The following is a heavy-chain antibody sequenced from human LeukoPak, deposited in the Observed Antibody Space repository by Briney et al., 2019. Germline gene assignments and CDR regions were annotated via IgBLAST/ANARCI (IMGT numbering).Heavy chain of an antibody. Sequence: GGSLRLSCVASGLTVSINYMSWVRQAPGRGLEWVSVIYRGGTTYYSDSVKGRFTISRDNSKNTLYLQMNSLRAEDTAVYYCAKDKPGIAAAYFDYWDQGTLVTVSS. CDR3: AKDKPGIAAAYFDY. CDR1: GLTVSINY. J-gene: IGHJ4*02. D-gene: IGHD6-13*01. V-gene: IGHV3-53*05. CDR2: IYRGGTT.